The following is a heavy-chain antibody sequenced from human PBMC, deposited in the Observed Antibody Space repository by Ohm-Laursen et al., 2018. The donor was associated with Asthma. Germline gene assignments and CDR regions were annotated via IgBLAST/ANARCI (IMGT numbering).Heavy chain of an antibody. CDR2: IKSKTDGGTT. V-gene: IGHV3-15*01. Sequence: SLRLSCAASGFTFSNAWMSWVRQAPGKGLEWVGRIKSKTDGGTTDYAAPVKGRFTISRDDSKNTLYLQMNSLKTEDTAVYYCTTEVVVTALDYWGQGTLVTVSS. D-gene: IGHD2-21*02. J-gene: IGHJ4*02. CDR1: GFTFSNAW. CDR3: TTEVVVTALDY.